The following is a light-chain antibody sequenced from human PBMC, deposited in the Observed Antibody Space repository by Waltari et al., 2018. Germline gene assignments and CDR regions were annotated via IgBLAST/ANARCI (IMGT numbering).Light chain of an antibody. Sequence: DIQMTQSPSSLSASVGARVTITCRASQSISSYLNWYQEKPGKAPMLLIYAASSLQSGVPSRFSGSGAVTDFTLTISSLQPEDFATYYCQQSYSTPITFGQGTRLEIK. CDR3: QQSYSTPIT. CDR2: AAS. CDR1: QSISSY. V-gene: IGKV1-39*01. J-gene: IGKJ5*01.